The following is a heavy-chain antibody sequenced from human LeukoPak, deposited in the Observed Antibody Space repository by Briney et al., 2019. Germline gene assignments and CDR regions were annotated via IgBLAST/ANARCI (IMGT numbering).Heavy chain of an antibody. J-gene: IGHJ3*02. D-gene: IGHD4-23*01. V-gene: IGHV4-39*07. CDR3: ARQCNEDPTVVTPCSDAFDI. Sequence: SETLSLTCTVSGGSIRSDYYWGWIRQPPGKGLEWIGNIYYSGSTYYSPSLTSRVTVSVDTSENQFSLKLTSVTAADTAVYYCARQCNEDPTVVTPCSDAFDIWGQGTMVTVSS. CDR2: IYYSGST. CDR1: GGSIRSDYY.